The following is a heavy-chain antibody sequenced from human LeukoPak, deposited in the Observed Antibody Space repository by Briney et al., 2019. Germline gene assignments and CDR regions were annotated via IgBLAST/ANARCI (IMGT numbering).Heavy chain of an antibody. V-gene: IGHV3-48*03. CDR3: ARVSGRWLQFNFDY. J-gene: IGHJ4*02. Sequence: GGSLRLSCAASGFTFSSYEMNWVRQAPGKGLEWVSYISSSGSTIYYADSVKGRFTISRDNSKNSLYLQMNSLRAEDTALYHCARVSGRWLQFNFDYWGQGTLVTVSS. CDR2: ISSSGSTI. D-gene: IGHD5-24*01. CDR1: GFTFSSYE.